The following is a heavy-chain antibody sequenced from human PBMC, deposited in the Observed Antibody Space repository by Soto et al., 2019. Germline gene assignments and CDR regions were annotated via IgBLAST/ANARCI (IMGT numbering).Heavy chain of an antibody. Sequence: GGSLRLSCAASGFTFSSYATPWVRQAPGKGLEWVAVISYDGSNKYYADSVKGRFTISRDNSKNTLYLQMNSLRAEDTAVYYCARSKGWLRRLDYWVQGTLVTVSS. D-gene: IGHD5-12*01. CDR3: ARSKGWLRRLDY. J-gene: IGHJ4*02. CDR1: GFTFSSYA. V-gene: IGHV3-30-3*01. CDR2: ISYDGSNK.